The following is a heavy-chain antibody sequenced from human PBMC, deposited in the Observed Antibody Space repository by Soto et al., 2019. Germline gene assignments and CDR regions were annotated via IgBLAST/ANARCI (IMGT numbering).Heavy chain of an antibody. D-gene: IGHD6-6*01. CDR2: IYSGGST. CDR1: GFTVSSNY. Sequence: EVQLVETGGGLIQPGGSLRLSCAASGFTVSSNYMSWVRQAPGKGLEWVSVIYSGGSTYYADSVKGRFTISRDNSKNTLYLHMNSLRAEDTAVYYCARSQAARRSRGFDYWGQGTLVTVSS. V-gene: IGHV3-53*02. J-gene: IGHJ4*02. CDR3: ARSQAARRSRGFDY.